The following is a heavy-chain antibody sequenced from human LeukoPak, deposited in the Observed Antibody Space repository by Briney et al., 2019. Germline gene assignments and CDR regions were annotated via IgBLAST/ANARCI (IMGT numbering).Heavy chain of an antibody. CDR2: INHSGST. CDR1: GGSFSGYY. CDR3: ARHGLSIAARQFDY. D-gene: IGHD6-6*01. V-gene: IGHV4-34*01. J-gene: IGHJ4*02. Sequence: SETLSLTCAVYGGSFSGYYWSWIRQPPGKGLEWIGEINHSGSTNYTPSLKSRVTISVDTSKNQFSLKLSSVTAADTAVYYCARHGLSIAARQFDYWGQGTLVTVSS.